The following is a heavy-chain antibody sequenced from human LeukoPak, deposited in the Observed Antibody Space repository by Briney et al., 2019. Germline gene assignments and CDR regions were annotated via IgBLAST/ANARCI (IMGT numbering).Heavy chain of an antibody. CDR3: ARCSLGSCLRTSSFAP. CDR1: GFTFRTYS. D-gene: IGHD2-2*01. CDR2: IAALNTKT. V-gene: IGHV3-21*01. Sequence: GGSLRLSCAASGFTFRTYSMAWVRQAPGPGLEWVSSIAALNTKTYYADSVKGRFTISRDNAKNSLYLHMNSLRAEDTAVYYCARCSLGSCLRTSSFAPWGQGTLVTVSS. J-gene: IGHJ5*02.